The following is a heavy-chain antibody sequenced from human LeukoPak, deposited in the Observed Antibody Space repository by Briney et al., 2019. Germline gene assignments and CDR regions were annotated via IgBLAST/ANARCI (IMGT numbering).Heavy chain of an antibody. V-gene: IGHV4-59*08. CDR2: IYYSGST. CDR3: ARHSYAGSQYYFDY. Sequence: SETLSLACTVSGGSISSYYWSWIRQPPGKGLEWIGYIYYSGSTNYNPSLKSRVTISVDTSKNQFSLKLSSVTAADTAVYYCARHSYAGSQYYFDYWGQGTLVTVSS. CDR1: GGSISSYY. J-gene: IGHJ4*02. D-gene: IGHD2-8*01.